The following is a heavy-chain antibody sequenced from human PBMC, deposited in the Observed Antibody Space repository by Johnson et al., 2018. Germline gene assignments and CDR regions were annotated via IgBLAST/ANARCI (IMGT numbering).Heavy chain of an antibody. V-gene: IGHV3-30*03. J-gene: IGHJ3*02. CDR3: ATSGRGDTAKI. CDR2: ISYDGSNK. CDR1: GFTFSSYG. Sequence: QVQLQESGGGVVQPGRSLRLSCAASGFTFSSYGMHWVRQAPGKGLEWVAVISYDGSNKYYADSVKGRFTISRDNSKNTRYLQMNSLRVEDTAVYYCATSGRGDTAKIWGQGTMVTVSS. D-gene: IGHD5-18*01.